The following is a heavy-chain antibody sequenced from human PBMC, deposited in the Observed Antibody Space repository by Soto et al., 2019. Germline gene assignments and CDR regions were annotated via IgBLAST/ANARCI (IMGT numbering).Heavy chain of an antibody. J-gene: IGHJ6*03. CDR1: GGSISSYY. V-gene: IGHV4-59*08. Sequence: SETLSLTCTVSGGSISSYYWSWIRQPPGKGLEWIGYIYYSGSTNYNPSLKSRVTISVDTSKNQFSLKLSSVTAADTAVYYCARRLGYCSGGSCYYYYYYMDVWGKGTTVTVSS. D-gene: IGHD2-15*01. CDR2: IYYSGST. CDR3: ARRLGYCSGGSCYYYYYYMDV.